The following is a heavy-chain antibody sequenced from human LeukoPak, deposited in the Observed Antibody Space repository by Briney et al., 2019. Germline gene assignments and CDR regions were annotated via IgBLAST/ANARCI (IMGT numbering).Heavy chain of an antibody. CDR2: INQDGNDK. CDR1: GFTHSTYR. D-gene: IGHD4-17*01. V-gene: IGHV3-7*03. Sequence: RGSLRLSCAASGFTHSTYRMNWVRQAPGKGLEWLANINQDGNDKYYVDSVRGRFTISRDNDKRSLYLQMSSLRAEDTAVYFCTGGDYVDYWGQGTLVTVSS. J-gene: IGHJ4*02. CDR3: TGGDYVDY.